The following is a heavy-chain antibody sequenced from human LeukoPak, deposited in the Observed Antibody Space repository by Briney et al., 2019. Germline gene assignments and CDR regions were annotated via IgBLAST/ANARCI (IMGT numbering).Heavy chain of an antibody. CDR1: GYTFTSYY. Sequence: ASVKVSCKASGYTFTSYYMHWVRQAPGQGLEWMGIINPGGGSTSYAQKFQGRVTMTRDMSTSTVYMELSSLRSEDTAVYYCASAWYSSSPWFDPWGQGTLVTVSS. CDR3: ASAWYSSSPWFDP. CDR2: INPGGGST. D-gene: IGHD6-13*01. J-gene: IGHJ5*02. V-gene: IGHV1-46*01.